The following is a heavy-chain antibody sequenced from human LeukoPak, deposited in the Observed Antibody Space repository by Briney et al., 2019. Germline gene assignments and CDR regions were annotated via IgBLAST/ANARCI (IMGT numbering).Heavy chain of an antibody. Sequence: SVKVSCKASGGTFSSYAISWVRQAPGQGLEWMGGIIPIFGTANYAQKFQGRVTITADESTSTAYMELSSLRSGDTAVYYCARDGQQLELAYYFDYWGQGTLVTVSP. J-gene: IGHJ4*02. V-gene: IGHV1-69*13. D-gene: IGHD6-13*01. CDR1: GGTFSSYA. CDR2: IIPIFGTA. CDR3: ARDGQQLELAYYFDY.